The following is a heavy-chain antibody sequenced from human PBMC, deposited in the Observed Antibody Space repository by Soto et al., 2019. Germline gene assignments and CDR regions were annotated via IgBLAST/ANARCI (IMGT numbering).Heavy chain of an antibody. CDR3: AKGSANASPYYFDF. Sequence: GGALRLSCTGSGFTFRTYAMAWVRQAPGKGLEWVSAITGGGGSTYHADSVKGRFTISRDNSKNTLYLQMNSLRAEDTAVYYCAKGSANASPYYFDFWGQGTPVTVSS. J-gene: IGHJ4*02. CDR2: ITGGGGST. V-gene: IGHV3-23*01. CDR1: GFTFRTYA.